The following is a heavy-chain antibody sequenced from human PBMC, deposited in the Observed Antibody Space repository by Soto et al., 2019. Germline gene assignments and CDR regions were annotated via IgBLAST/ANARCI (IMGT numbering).Heavy chain of an antibody. CDR2: ISGVGGST. D-gene: IGHD1-26*01. CDR3: AKSRSGSYDAFDI. Sequence: GGSLRLSCAASGFAFSSYAMTWVRQAPGKGLEWVSAISGVGGSTHYADSVKGRFTISRDNSKNTLYLQINSLRAEDTAVYYCAKSRSGSYDAFDIWGQGTMVTVSS. V-gene: IGHV3-23*01. CDR1: GFAFSSYA. J-gene: IGHJ3*02.